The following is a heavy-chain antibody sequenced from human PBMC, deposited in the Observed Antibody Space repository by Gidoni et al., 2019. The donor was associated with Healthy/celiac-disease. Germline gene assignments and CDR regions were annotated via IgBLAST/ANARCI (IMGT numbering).Heavy chain of an antibody. V-gene: IGHV2-5*02. CDR2: IYWDDDS. D-gene: IGHD3-10*01. CDR1: GFSLSTTGVG. Sequence: QITLEESGPTLVKPTQTLTLTCTFSGFSLSTTGVGVGWIRQPPGEALEWLALIYWDDDSYYSPSLRSRLTITKDTSKKQVVLTMTNLDPVDTATYFCARTAYYGSGRHPLYFNYWGQGTLVTVSS. CDR3: ARTAYYGSGRHPLYFNY. J-gene: IGHJ4*02.